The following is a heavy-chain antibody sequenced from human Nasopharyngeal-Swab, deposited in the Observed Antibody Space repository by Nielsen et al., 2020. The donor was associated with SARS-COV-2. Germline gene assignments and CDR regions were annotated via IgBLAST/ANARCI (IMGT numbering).Heavy chain of an antibody. CDR2: INPSGGST. Sequence: ASVKVSCKASGYTFTSYYMHWVRQARGQGLEWMGIINPSGGSTSYAQKFQGRVTMTRDTSTSTVYMELSSLRSEDTAVYYCARAGEFSGTTVTTHLDYWGQGTLVTVSS. CDR1: GYTFTSYY. J-gene: IGHJ4*02. CDR3: ARAGEFSGTTVTTHLDY. D-gene: IGHD4-11*01. V-gene: IGHV1-46*01.